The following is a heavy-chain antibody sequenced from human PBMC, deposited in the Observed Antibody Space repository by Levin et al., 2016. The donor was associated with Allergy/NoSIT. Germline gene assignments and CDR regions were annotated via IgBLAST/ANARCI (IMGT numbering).Heavy chain of an antibody. CDR3: AKIQGTGYYLGSGCLRIFDY. Sequence: GGSLRLSCAASGFIFNNYAMGWVRQAPGEGLEWVSLITGSGDSTYYADSVKGRFTISRDNSKNTLYLQINSLRAEDTAVYYCAKIQGTGYYLGSGCLRIFDYWGQGTLVTVSS. J-gene: IGHJ4*02. CDR2: ITGSGDST. V-gene: IGHV3-23*01. D-gene: IGHD5/OR15-5a*01. CDR1: GFIFNNYA.